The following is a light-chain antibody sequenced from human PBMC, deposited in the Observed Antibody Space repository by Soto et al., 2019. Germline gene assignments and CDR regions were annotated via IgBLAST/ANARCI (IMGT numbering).Light chain of an antibody. J-gene: IGKJ5*01. CDR1: QSVSSY. Sequence: EIVLTQSPATLSLSPGERATLSCRASQSVSSYLAWYQQKPGAAPRLLIYDASTRATGIPGRFSGSGSGTDFPLTISSLEAEDFAVYYCQQRRNFGQGTRLEIK. V-gene: IGKV3-11*01. CDR2: DAS. CDR3: QQRRN.